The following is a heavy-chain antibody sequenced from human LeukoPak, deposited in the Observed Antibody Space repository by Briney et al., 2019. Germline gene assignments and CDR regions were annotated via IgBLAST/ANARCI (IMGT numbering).Heavy chain of an antibody. CDR2: IYSGGST. D-gene: IGHD6-25*01. CDR1: GFTVSSNY. Sequence: GGSLRLSCAASGFTVSSNYMSWVRQAPGKGLEWVSVIYSGGSTYYADSVKGRFTISRDNSKNTLYLQMNSLRAEDTAVYYCARSANSDAFDIWGQGTMVTVSS. J-gene: IGHJ3*02. V-gene: IGHV3-53*01. CDR3: ARSANSDAFDI.